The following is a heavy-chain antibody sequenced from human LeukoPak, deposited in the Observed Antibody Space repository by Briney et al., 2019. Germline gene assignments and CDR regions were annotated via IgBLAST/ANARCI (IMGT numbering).Heavy chain of an antibody. CDR1: GFTFSSYS. CDR2: ISSSSSYI. J-gene: IGHJ6*02. CDR3: ASTTKTYYYYGMDV. V-gene: IGHV3-21*04. D-gene: IGHD1-14*01. Sequence: GGSLRPSCAASGFTFSSYSMNWVRQAPGKGLEWVSSISSSSSYIYYADSVKGRFTISRDNAKNSLYLQMNSLRAEDTAVYYCASTTKTYYYYGMDVWGQGTTVTVSS.